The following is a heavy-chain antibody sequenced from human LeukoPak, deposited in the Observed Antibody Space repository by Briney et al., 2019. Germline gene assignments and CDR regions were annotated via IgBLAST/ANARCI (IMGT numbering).Heavy chain of an antibody. CDR2: INTKSGGT. Sequence: ASVKVSCKASGYTFTGYYMHWVRQAPGQGLEWMGWINTKSGGTNYAQKFQGRVTMTRDTSISTAYMELSRLRSDDTAVYYCARDEDYYDSSGYYNWFDPWGQGTLVTVSS. V-gene: IGHV1-2*02. D-gene: IGHD3-22*01. CDR1: GYTFTGYY. J-gene: IGHJ5*02. CDR3: ARDEDYYDSSGYYNWFDP.